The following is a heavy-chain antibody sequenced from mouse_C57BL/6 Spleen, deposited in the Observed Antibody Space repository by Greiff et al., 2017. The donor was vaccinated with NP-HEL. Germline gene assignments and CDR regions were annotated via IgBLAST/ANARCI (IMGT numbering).Heavy chain of an antibody. J-gene: IGHJ4*01. CDR2: IDPANGNT. CDR3: ANGWLLLSNAMDY. V-gene: IGHV14-3*01. CDR1: GFNIKNTY. D-gene: IGHD2-3*01. Sequence: EVQLQQSVAELVRPGASVKLSCTASGFNIKNTYMHWVKQRPEQGLEWIGRIDPANGNTKYAPKFQGKATIPADTSSNTAYLQLSSLTSEDTAIYYCANGWLLLSNAMDYGGQGTSVTVSS.